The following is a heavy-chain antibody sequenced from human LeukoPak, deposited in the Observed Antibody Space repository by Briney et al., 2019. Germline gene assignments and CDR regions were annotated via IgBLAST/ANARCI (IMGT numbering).Heavy chain of an antibody. CDR3: AWRQNGFWGTYYYYGMDV. CDR2: MNPNSGNT. Sequence: ASVKVSCKASGYTFTSYDINWVRQATGQGLEWMGWMNPNSGNTGYAQKFQGRVTMTRNTSISTAYMELSSLRSEDTAVYYCAWRQNGFWGTYYYYGMDVWGQGTTVTVSS. V-gene: IGHV1-8*01. J-gene: IGHJ6*02. D-gene: IGHD3-16*01. CDR1: GYTFTSYD.